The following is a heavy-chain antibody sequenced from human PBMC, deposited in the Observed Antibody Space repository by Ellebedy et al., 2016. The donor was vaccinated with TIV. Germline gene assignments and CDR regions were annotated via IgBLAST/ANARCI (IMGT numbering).Heavy chain of an antibody. CDR2: IYPGDSET. CDR1: GYKFNNFW. CDR3: ARQSRSSSHTDY. J-gene: IGHJ4*02. V-gene: IGHV5-51*01. D-gene: IGHD2-2*01. Sequence: PGGSLRLSCKGSGYKFNNFWIDWVRQTLEKGLEWMGIIYPGDSETRYSPSFQGQVTLSVDRSINTAYLQWRSLEASDTAIYCCARQSRSSSHTDYWGQGTQVTVS.